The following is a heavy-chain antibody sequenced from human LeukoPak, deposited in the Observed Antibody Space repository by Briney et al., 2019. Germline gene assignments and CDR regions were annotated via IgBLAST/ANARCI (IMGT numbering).Heavy chain of an antibody. CDR2: IKADGSVK. J-gene: IGHJ3*02. CDR1: EFTFSTFW. CDR3: VRDSDYQRNSGGLYAHYDALDI. V-gene: IGHV3-7*01. Sequence: GGSLRLSCAASEFTFSTFWMSWVRQAPGKGLEWVANIKADGSVKHYVDSVEGRFSISRDNARSSLYLQMNSLRAEDAAVYYCVRDSDYQRNSGGLYAHYDALDIWGHGTMVTVSS. D-gene: IGHD2-21*01.